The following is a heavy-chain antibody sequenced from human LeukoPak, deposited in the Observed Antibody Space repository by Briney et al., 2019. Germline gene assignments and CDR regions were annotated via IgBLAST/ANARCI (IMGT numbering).Heavy chain of an antibody. D-gene: IGHD3-10*01. J-gene: IGHJ3*02. Sequence: PSETLSLTCAVYGGSFSGYYWSWIRQPPGKGLEWIGEINHSGSTNYNPSLKSRVTISVDTSKNQFSLKLSSVTAADTAVYYCARDPIRFGMARGVRDLAFDIWGQGTMVTVSS. CDR1: GGSFSGYY. CDR2: INHSGST. V-gene: IGHV4-34*01. CDR3: ARDPIRFGMARGVRDLAFDI.